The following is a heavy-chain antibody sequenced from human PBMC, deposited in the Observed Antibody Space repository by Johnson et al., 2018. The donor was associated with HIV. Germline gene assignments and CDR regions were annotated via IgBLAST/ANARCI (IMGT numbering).Heavy chain of an antibody. J-gene: IGHJ3*02. CDR2: ISYDGGNK. CDR3: ARDREDPSDSYGAFDI. CDR1: GFSFSNYA. D-gene: IGHD5-18*01. V-gene: IGHV3-30-3*01. Sequence: QVQLVESGGGVVQPGGSLRLSCAASGFSFSNYAIHWVRQAPGKGLEWVAVISYDGGNKYYADSVKGRFTISRDNSKNTLYLQMNSLRAEDTAVYYCARDREDPSDSYGAFDIWGQGTMVTVSS.